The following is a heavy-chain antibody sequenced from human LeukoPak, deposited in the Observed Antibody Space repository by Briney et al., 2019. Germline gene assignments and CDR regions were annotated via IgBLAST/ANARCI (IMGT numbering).Heavy chain of an antibody. D-gene: IGHD3-9*01. CDR1: GFTFDDYA. Sequence: GGSLRLSCAASGFTFDDYAMHWVRQAPGKGLEWVSGISWNSGSIDYADSVKGRFTISRDNAKNFLYLQMNSLRTEDTALYCCATGRYFDWPEVFKYWGQGTLVIVSS. CDR2: ISWNSGSI. J-gene: IGHJ4*02. CDR3: ATGRYFDWPEVFKY. V-gene: IGHV3-9*01.